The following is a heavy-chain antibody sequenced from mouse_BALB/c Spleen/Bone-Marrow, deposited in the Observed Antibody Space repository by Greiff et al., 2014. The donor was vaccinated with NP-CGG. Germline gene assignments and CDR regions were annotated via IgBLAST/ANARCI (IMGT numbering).Heavy chain of an antibody. V-gene: IGHV1-80*01. CDR1: GYAFSSYW. CDR2: IYPGDGDT. CDR3: ARVRNWADY. Sequence: VKLVESGAELVRPGSSVKISCKASGYAFSSYWMNWVKQRPGQGLEWIGQIYPGDGDTNYNGKFKGKATLTADKSSSTAYMQLSSLKSEDSAVYFCARVRNWADYWGQGTTRTVSS. J-gene: IGHJ2*01. D-gene: IGHD4-1*01.